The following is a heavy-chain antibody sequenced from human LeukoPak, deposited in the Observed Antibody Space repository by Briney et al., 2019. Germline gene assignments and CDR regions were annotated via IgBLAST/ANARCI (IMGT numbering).Heavy chain of an antibody. J-gene: IGHJ4*02. D-gene: IGHD2-21*02. V-gene: IGHV3-30*03. CDR2: ISYDGSNK. CDR1: GFTFSSYG. CDR3: ARWGDGKRFDY. Sequence: GRSLRLSCAASGFTFSSYGMHWVRQAPGKGLEWVAVISYDGSNKYYADSVKGRFTISRDNSKNTLYLQMNSLRAEDTATYYCARWGDGKRFDYWGQGTLVTVSS.